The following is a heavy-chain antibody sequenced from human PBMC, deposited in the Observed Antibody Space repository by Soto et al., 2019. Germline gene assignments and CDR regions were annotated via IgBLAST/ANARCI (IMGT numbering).Heavy chain of an antibody. J-gene: IGHJ6*02. CDR1: GFTFSSYG. CDR2: IWYDGSNK. V-gene: IGHV3-33*01. Sequence: GGSLRLSCAASGFTFSSYGMHWVRQAPGKGLEWVAVIWYDGSNKYYADSVKGRFTISRDNSKNTLYLQMNSLRAEDTAVYYCARDTSGTSRDDYGMDVWGQGTTVTVS. D-gene: IGHD3-10*01. CDR3: ARDTSGTSRDDYGMDV.